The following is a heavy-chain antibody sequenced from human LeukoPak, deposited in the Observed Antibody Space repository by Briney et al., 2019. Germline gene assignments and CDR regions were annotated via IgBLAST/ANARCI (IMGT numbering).Heavy chain of an antibody. J-gene: IGHJ4*02. CDR2: IIPILGIA. Sequence: SVKVSCKASGYTFTSYDISWVRQAPGQGLEWMGRIIPILGIANYAQKFQGRVTITADKSTSTAYMELSSLRSEDTAVYYCARDGDYYGSGSYYTLFDYWGQGTLVTVSS. CDR3: ARDGDYYGSGSYYTLFDY. CDR1: GYTFTSYD. D-gene: IGHD3-10*01. V-gene: IGHV1-69*04.